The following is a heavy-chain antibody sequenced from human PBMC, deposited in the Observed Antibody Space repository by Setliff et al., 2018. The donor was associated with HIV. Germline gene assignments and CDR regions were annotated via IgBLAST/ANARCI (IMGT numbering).Heavy chain of an antibody. J-gene: IGHJ4*02. V-gene: IGHV4-34*01. Sequence: SETLSLTCAVYGGSFSDYYWSWIRQPPGKGLEWIGEINHSGSTNYNPSLKSRLSISVDTSKNQFSLKVTSVTAADTATYYCARWGDGYNSYDSWGQGTLVTVSS. D-gene: IGHD5-12*01. CDR1: GGSFSDYY. CDR3: ARWGDGYNSYDS. CDR2: INHSGST.